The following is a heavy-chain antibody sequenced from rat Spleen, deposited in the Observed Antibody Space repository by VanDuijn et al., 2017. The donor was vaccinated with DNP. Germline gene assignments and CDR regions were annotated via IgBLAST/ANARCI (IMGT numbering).Heavy chain of an antibody. D-gene: IGHD1-4*01. CDR1: GFTFNNYW. J-gene: IGHJ2*01. Sequence: EVQLVESGGGLVRPGRSLKLSCAASGFTFNNYWMTWIRQVPGKGLEWVASITSSGGNTYYPDSVKGRFTISRDYARSTLYLQMDSLRSEETATYYCTRGSSLPGYLYYWCQGVLVTVSS. CDR3: TRGSSLPGYLYY. V-gene: IGHV5-31*01. CDR2: ITSSGGNT.